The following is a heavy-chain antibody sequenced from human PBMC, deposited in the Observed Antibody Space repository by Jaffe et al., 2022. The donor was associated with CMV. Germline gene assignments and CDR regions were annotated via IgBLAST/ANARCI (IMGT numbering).Heavy chain of an antibody. Sequence: EVQLVESGGGLVQPGGSLRLSCAASGFTFSSYWMHWVRQAPGKGLVWVSRINSDGSSTSYADSVKGRFTISRDNAKNTLYLQMNSLRAEDTAVYYCARARGNRGVISPYYFDYWGQGTLVTVSS. V-gene: IGHV3-74*01. J-gene: IGHJ4*02. D-gene: IGHD3-10*01. CDR2: INSDGSST. CDR3: ARARGNRGVISPYYFDY. CDR1: GFTFSSYW.